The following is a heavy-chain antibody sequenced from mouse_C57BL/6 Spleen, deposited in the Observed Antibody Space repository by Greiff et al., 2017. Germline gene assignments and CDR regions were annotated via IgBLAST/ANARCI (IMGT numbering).Heavy chain of an antibody. J-gene: IGHJ1*03. D-gene: IGHD1-1*01. CDR3: AIHYYGSSPYWYFDV. CDR2: IWSGGGT. CDR1: GFSLTSYG. V-gene: IGHV2-2*01. Sequence: VQLQQSGPGLVQPSQSLSITCTVSGFSLTSYGVHWVRQSPGKGLEWLGVIWSGGGTAYNAAFISRLSIRKDNSKSQVFFKMNRLQAEDTAIYYCAIHYYGSSPYWYFDVWGTGTTVTVSS.